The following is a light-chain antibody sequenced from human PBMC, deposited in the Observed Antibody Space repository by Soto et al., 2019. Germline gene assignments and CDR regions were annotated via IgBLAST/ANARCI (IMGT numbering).Light chain of an antibody. CDR3: QQFAKSST. CDR1: HNIERW. CDR2: DAT. Sequence: IQMTQSPSTLSASVGDRVTITCRASHNIERWMAWYQQKRGRAPSLLIFDATTLHSGVPSRFSGGGSGTEFTLTINGLQPDDFANYYCQQFAKSSTFGQGTKVDIK. V-gene: IGKV1-5*01. J-gene: IGKJ1*01.